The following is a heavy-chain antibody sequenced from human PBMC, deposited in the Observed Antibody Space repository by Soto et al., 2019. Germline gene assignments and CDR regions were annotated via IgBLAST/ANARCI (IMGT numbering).Heavy chain of an antibody. Sequence: GGSLRLSCSASGFTFSSYAMHWVRQAPGKGLEYVSAISSNGGSTYYADSVKGRFTISRDNSKNTLYLQMSSLRAEDTAVYYCVKDLTTARYSSSWYLDYWGQGTLVTVSS. D-gene: IGHD6-13*01. CDR2: ISSNGGST. J-gene: IGHJ4*02. CDR3: VKDLTTARYSSSWYLDY. V-gene: IGHV3-64D*08. CDR1: GFTFSSYA.